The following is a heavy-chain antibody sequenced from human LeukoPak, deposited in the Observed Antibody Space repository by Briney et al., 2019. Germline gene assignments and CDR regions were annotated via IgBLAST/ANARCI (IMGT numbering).Heavy chain of an antibody. CDR2: ISAYNGNT. D-gene: IGHD6-19*01. CDR1: GYTFTSYG. J-gene: IGHJ4*02. Sequence: GASVKVSCKASGYTFTSYGISWVRQAPGQGLEWMGWISAYNGNTNYAQKLQGRVTMTTDTSTSTAYMELRSLRSDDTAVYYCARGLITASVWYSNRGNYFDFWGQGTLVTVSS. V-gene: IGHV1-18*01. CDR3: ARGLITASVWYSNRGNYFDF.